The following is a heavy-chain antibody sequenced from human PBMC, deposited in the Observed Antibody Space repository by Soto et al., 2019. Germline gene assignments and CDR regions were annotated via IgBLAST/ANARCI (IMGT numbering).Heavy chain of an antibody. D-gene: IGHD5-18*01. CDR2: ISAYNGNT. V-gene: IGHV1-18*01. J-gene: IGHJ4*02. CDR3: ARWDYATYRYGLIDY. Sequence: ASVKVSCKASGYTFTSYGISWVRQAPGQGLEWMGWISAYNGNTNYAQKLQGRVTMTTDTSTSTAYMELASVTAADTAVYFCARWDYATYRYGLIDYWGQGTLVTVSS. CDR1: GYTFTSYG.